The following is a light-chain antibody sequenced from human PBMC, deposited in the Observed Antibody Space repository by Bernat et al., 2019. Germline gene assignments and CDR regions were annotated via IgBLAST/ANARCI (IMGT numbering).Light chain of an antibody. Sequence: QSALTQPASVSGSPGQSITISCTGTSSDVGSYNLVSWYQQHPGKAPKLMIYEGSKRPSGVSNRFSGSKSGKTASLTISGFQAEDEADYYCCSYAGSSTFVVFGGGTKLTVL. CDR1: SSDVGSYNL. J-gene: IGLJ2*01. CDR2: EGS. CDR3: CSYAGSSTFVV. V-gene: IGLV2-23*03.